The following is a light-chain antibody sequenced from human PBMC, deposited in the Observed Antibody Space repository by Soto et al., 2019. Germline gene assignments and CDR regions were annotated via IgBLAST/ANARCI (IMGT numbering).Light chain of an antibody. V-gene: IGLV1-51*02. CDR1: SSNIGNNY. Sequence: QSVLTQPPSVSAAPGQKVTISCSGSSSNIGNNYVSWSQQLPGTAPKLLIYENNKRPSGIPDRFSGSKSGTSATLGITGLQTGDEADYYCGTWDSSLSAGVFGGGTKVTGL. CDR2: ENN. J-gene: IGLJ3*02. CDR3: GTWDSSLSAGV.